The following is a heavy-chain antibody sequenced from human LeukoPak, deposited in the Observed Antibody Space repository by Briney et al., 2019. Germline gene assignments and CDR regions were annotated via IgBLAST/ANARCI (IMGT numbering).Heavy chain of an antibody. Sequence: GSMRLSCAASGFMFSSYWMSWVRQAPGKGLEWVASIKQDGSEKYYVDSVKGRFTISRDNAKNSLYLQMNSLRAEDTAVYYCARVRALGTSCFDYWGQGTLVTVSS. CDR1: GFMFSSYW. V-gene: IGHV3-7*04. CDR3: ARVRALGTSCFDY. CDR2: IKQDGSEK. D-gene: IGHD2-2*01. J-gene: IGHJ4*02.